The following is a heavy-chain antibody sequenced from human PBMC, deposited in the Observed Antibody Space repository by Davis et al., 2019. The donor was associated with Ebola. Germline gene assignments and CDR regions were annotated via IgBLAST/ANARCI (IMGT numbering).Heavy chain of an antibody. J-gene: IGHJ6*04. V-gene: IGHV3-23*01. CDR2: ISGSGGST. Sequence: GGSLRLSCAASGFTFSSYAMSWVRQAPGKGLEWVSAISGSGGSTYYADSVKGRFTISRANSKNTLYLQMNSLRAEDTAVYYCAKPLVLWFGELLFNADYYYGMDVWGKGTTVTVSS. D-gene: IGHD3-10*01. CDR1: GFTFSSYA. CDR3: AKPLVLWFGELLFNADYYYGMDV.